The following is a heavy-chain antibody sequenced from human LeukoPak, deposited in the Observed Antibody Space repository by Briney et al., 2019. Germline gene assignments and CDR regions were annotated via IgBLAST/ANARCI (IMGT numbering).Heavy chain of an antibody. CDR1: GFTISSYW. CDR3: TTDYAGAFDI. D-gene: IGHD3-16*01. V-gene: IGHV3-15*01. CDR2: IKNKTDGGTT. Sequence: GGSLRLSCAASGFTISSYWMNWVRQAPGKGLEWVGRIKNKTDGGTTDYAAPVKGRFTISRDDSKNTLYLQMNSLKTEDTAVYYCTTDYAGAFDIWGQGTMVTVSS. J-gene: IGHJ3*02.